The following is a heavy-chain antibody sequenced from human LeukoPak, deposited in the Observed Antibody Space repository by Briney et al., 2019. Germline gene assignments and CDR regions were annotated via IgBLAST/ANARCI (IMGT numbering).Heavy chain of an antibody. D-gene: IGHD2-2*01. Sequence: GGSLRLSCAASGFTFSRYPMHWVRQAPGQGLEWVAVIASDGRDKKYADSVKGRFTISRDNSKNTVYLQMNSLRAEDTALYYCAKDGQVSAAAYYFDHWGQGTLVTVSS. J-gene: IGHJ4*02. CDR2: IASDGRDK. CDR1: GFTFSRYP. V-gene: IGHV3-30*18. CDR3: AKDGQVSAAAYYFDH.